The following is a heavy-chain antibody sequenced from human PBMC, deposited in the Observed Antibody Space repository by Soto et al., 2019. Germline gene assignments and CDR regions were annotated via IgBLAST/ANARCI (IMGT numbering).Heavy chain of an antibody. V-gene: IGHV3-23*01. CDR2: IGGGGGHI. J-gene: IGHJ5*02. CDR1: GFTFSNYA. Sequence: EVQLLESGGGLVQPGGPLRLSCVASGFTFSNYAMSWVRQAPGKVLEWVSAIGGGGGHIYYADSAKGRFIISRDNSRNTLYLQMDSLGVEDTAVYYCAKEAPATGYAVSWGQGTLVTVSS. D-gene: IGHD5-12*01. CDR3: AKEAPATGYAVS.